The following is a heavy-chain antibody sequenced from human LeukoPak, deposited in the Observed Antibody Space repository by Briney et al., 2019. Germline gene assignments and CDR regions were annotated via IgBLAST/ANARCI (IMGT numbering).Heavy chain of an antibody. CDR2: ISGSGGST. J-gene: IGHJ6*03. CDR3: AKDRPWGVTTRYYYYYMDV. D-gene: IGHD3-10*01. V-gene: IGHV3-23*01. Sequence: GGSLRLSCAASGFTFSSYAMSWVRQAPGKGLEWVSAISGSGGSTYYADSVKGRFTISRDNSKNILYLQMDGLRAEDTAVYYCAKDRPWGVTTRYYYYYMDVWGEGTTVTVSS. CDR1: GFTFSSYA.